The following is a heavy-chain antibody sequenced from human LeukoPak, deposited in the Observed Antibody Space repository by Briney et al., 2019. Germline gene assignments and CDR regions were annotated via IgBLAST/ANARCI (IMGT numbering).Heavy chain of an antibody. CDR2: IYSGGST. Sequence: GGSLRLSCAASGFTVSSNYMSWVRQAPGKGLEWVSVIYSGGSTYYADSVKGRFTISRDNSKNTVHLQMNSLRAGDTAVYYCARDVNYDSSGYYYSGRGFDYWGQGTLVTVSS. CDR1: GFTVSSNY. CDR3: ARDVNYDSSGYYYSGRGFDY. D-gene: IGHD3-22*01. V-gene: IGHV3-66*01. J-gene: IGHJ4*02.